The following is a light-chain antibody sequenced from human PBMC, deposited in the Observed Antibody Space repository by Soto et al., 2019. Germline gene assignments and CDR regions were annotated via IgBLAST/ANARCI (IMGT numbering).Light chain of an antibody. V-gene: IGKV3-11*01. CDR3: GHRSNWPGT. CDR1: QSVSSY. Sequence: GLTQSTETLSLSQGERATLSCRAGQSVSSYLAWYQQKPGQAPRLLIYDASNRATGIPARFSGRGSGTDFTLTFCSLERGDFAVYYCGHRSNWPGTFRAGTK. J-gene: IGKJ4*02. CDR2: DAS.